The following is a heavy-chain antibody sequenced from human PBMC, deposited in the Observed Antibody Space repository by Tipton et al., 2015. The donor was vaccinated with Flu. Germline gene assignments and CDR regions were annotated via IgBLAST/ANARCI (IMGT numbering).Heavy chain of an antibody. CDR2: ISSSGSTI. Sequence: SLRLSCAASGFTFSSYEMNWVRQAPGKGLEWVSYISSSGSTIYYADSVKGRFTISRDNAKNSLYLQMNSLRAEDTAVYYCARGGYYYDSSGYYSLTSYYYYGMDVWGQGTTVTVSS. J-gene: IGHJ6*02. D-gene: IGHD3-22*01. CDR3: ARGGYYYDSSGYYSLTSYYYYGMDV. CDR1: GFTFSSYE. V-gene: IGHV3-48*03.